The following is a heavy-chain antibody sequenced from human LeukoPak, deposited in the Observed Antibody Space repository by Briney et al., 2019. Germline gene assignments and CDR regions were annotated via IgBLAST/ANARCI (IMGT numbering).Heavy chain of an antibody. Sequence: GGSLRLSCTASGFTLGDYAMSWVRQAPGKGLEWVGFIRSKAYGGTTEYAASVKGRFTISRDDSKSIAYLQMNSLKTEDTAVYYCTRDLDSYYYDSSGYSYFDYWGQGTLVTVSS. D-gene: IGHD3-22*01. CDR1: GFTLGDYA. V-gene: IGHV3-49*04. CDR3: TRDLDSYYYDSSGYSYFDY. J-gene: IGHJ4*02. CDR2: IRSKAYGGTT.